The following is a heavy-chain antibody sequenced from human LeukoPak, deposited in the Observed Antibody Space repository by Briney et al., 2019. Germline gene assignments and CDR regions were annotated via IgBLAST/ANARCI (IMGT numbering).Heavy chain of an antibody. J-gene: IGHJ4*02. CDR2: ICYSGST. CDR1: GGSISSGDYY. D-gene: IGHD6-13*01. V-gene: IGHV4-30-4*08. Sequence: SETLSLTCTVSGGSISSGDYYWSWIRLPPGKGLEWMGYICYSGSTYYNPSLKSRVTISVDTSKNQFSLKLSSVTAADTAVYYCARGEDARSKGAAVYFDYWGQGTLVTVSS. CDR3: ARGEDARSKGAAVYFDY.